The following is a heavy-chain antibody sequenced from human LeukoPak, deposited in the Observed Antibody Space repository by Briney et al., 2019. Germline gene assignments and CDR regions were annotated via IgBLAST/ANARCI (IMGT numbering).Heavy chain of an antibody. V-gene: IGHV3-30*02. J-gene: IGHJ4*02. CDR2: IRYDGSNK. CDR3: AKEATVTTSFDY. D-gene: IGHD4-11*01. CDR1: GSTFSSYG. Sequence: GGPLRLSCAASGSTFSSYGTRWVRQAPGKGLEWVAFIRYDGSNKYYPDSVEGRFTISRDNSKNTLYLQMNSLRVEDTAVYHCAKEATVTTSFDYWGQGTLVTVSS.